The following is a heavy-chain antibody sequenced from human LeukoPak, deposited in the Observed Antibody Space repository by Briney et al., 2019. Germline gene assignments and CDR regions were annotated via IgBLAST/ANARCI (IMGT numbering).Heavy chain of an antibody. D-gene: IGHD3-10*01. CDR1: GYTFTSYG. Sequence: ASVKVSCKASGYTFTSYGISWMRQAPGQGLEWMGWISAYNGNTNYAQKLQGRVTMTTDTSTSTAYMELRSLRSDDTAVYYCAFTYYYGSGSPIDAFDIWGQGTMVTVSS. CDR3: AFTYYYGSGSPIDAFDI. V-gene: IGHV1-18*01. J-gene: IGHJ3*02. CDR2: ISAYNGNT.